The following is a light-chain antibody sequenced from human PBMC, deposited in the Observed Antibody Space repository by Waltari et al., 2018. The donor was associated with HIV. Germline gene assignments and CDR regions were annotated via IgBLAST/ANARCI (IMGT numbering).Light chain of an antibody. J-gene: IGKJ2*01. CDR3: QQYYSVPYT. V-gene: IGKV4-1*01. Sequence: DIVMTQSPESLAVSLGGRATINCRSSQSLLYTSNNKDYLVWYQQKPGQPPKVLISWASTRESGVPDRFSGSGSGTDFTLTISSLQAEDVAVYYCQQYYSVPYTFGQGTKLEIK. CDR2: WAS. CDR1: QSLLYTSNNKDY.